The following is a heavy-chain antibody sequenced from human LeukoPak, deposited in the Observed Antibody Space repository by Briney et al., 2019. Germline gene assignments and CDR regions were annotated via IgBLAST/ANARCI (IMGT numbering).Heavy chain of an antibody. Sequence: GGSLRLSCAASGFTFSSYAMHWVRQAPGKGLEWVAVISYDGSNKYYADSVKGRFTISRDNSKNTLYLQMNSLRAEDTAVYYCSIVPAAPLDYWGQGTLVTVSS. CDR1: GFTFSSYA. CDR3: SIVPAAPLDY. D-gene: IGHD2-2*01. CDR2: ISYDGSNK. J-gene: IGHJ4*02. V-gene: IGHV3-30*04.